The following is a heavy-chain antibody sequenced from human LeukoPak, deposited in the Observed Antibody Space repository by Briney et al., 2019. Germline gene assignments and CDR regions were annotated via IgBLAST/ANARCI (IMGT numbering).Heavy chain of an antibody. J-gene: IGHJ4*02. V-gene: IGHV3-21*01. CDR3: ARDMGRRGGRLLDHYSSGWFGIDY. CDR2: ISSSSSYV. Sequence: KPGGSLRLSCAASGFTFTSAWMSWVRQAPGKGLEWVSFISSSSSYVYYADSVKGRFTISRDNTKNSLYLQMSRLTVEDTALYYCARDMGRRGGRLLDHYSSGWFGIDYWGQGALVTVSS. CDR1: GFTFTSAW. D-gene: IGHD6-19*01.